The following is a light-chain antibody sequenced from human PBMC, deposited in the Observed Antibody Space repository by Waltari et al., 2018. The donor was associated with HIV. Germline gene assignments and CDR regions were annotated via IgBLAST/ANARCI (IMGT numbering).Light chain of an antibody. V-gene: IGKV3-15*01. CDR1: QSAATN. J-gene: IGKJ2*01. Sequence: EILMTQSPATLAVYPGDRATLSCKASQSAATNIAWYQQKPGQPIRLLIYGAGTTATGVSGRFSGSGSGTDFTLTINNLQSDDSAVYFCQQYNSSPTFGQGTKVEV. CDR3: QQYNSSPT. CDR2: GAG.